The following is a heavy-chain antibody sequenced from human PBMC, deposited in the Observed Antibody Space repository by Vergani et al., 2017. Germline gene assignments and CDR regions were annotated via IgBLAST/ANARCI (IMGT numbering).Heavy chain of an antibody. V-gene: IGHV3-21*01. CDR1: GFTFSSYS. Sequence: EVQLVESGGGLVKPGGSLRLSCAASGFTFSSYSMNWVRQAPGKGLEWVSSISSSSSYIYYADSVKGRFTISRDNAKNSLYLQMNSLRAEDTAVYYCASLKGAERRXMDVWGQGTTVTVSS. CDR2: ISSSSSYI. CDR3: ASLKGAERRXMDV. D-gene: IGHD3-16*01. J-gene: IGHJ6*02.